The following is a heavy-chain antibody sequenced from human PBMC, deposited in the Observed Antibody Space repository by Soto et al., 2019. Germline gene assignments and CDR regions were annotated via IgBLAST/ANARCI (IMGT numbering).Heavy chain of an antibody. V-gene: IGHV5-51*01. CDR1: GYDFATDW. CDR3: ARRLYYGSGLDD. D-gene: IGHD3-10*01. Sequence: EVQLVQSGTEVKKPGESLKIACKGSGYDFATDWIAWVRQMPGKGLEWMGIIYPGDSDTRYSPSFQGQVTISADKSISTTYLQWTSLKASDTAFYYCARRLYYGSGLDDWGQGTLVTVSS. CDR2: IYPGDSDT. J-gene: IGHJ4*02.